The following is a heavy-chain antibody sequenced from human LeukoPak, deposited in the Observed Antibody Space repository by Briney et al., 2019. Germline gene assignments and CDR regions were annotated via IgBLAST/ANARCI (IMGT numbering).Heavy chain of an antibody. J-gene: IGHJ4*02. Sequence: SETLSLTCAVSGGSISSSNWWSWVRHPPGDGLEWSGEIYHSGSTNYNPALKSRVTISVDKPKNQFSLKLSSVTAADTAVYYCAKNGGNSDFDYWGQGTLVTVSS. CDR2: IYHSGST. V-gene: IGHV4-4*02. D-gene: IGHD4-23*01. CDR1: GGSISSSNW. CDR3: AKNGGNSDFDY.